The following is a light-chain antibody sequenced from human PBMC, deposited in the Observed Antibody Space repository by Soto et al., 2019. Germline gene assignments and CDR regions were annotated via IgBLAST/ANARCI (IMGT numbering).Light chain of an antibody. Sequence: AIQMAQSPSSLSASVGDRVTITCRASQGIGNDVGWYQQKPGQDPKLLIYAAATLQSGVPSRFSGSRSGTDFILTISSLQPEDFATYYCLQDHNYPITFGGGTKVDIK. V-gene: IGKV1-6*02. CDR1: QGIGND. CDR2: AAA. CDR3: LQDHNYPIT. J-gene: IGKJ4*01.